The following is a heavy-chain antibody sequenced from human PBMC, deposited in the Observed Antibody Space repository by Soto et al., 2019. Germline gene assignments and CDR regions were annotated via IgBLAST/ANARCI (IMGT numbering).Heavy chain of an antibody. V-gene: IGHV3-30*18. CDR2: ISYDGSNK. D-gene: IGHD6-19*01. Sequence: QVQLVESGGGVVQPGRSLRLSCAASGFTFSSYGMHWVRQAPGKGLEWVAFISYDGSNKYYADSVKGRFTISRDNSKNTLYLQMNSLRPDDTAVYYCAKDAPQGRAVGGLYYWGQGILVTVSS. CDR3: AKDAPQGRAVGGLYY. CDR1: GFTFSSYG. J-gene: IGHJ4*02.